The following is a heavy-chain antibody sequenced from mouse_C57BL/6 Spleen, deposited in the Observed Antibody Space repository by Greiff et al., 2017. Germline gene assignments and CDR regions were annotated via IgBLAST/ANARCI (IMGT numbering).Heavy chain of an antibody. V-gene: IGHV1-81*01. CDR3: ARVPPITTVVADYFDY. Sequence: VQLQESGAELARPGASVKLSCKASGYTFTSYGISWVKQRTGQGLEWIGEIYPRSGNTYYTEKFKGKATLTADKSSSTAYMELRSLTSEDSAVYFCARVPPITTVVADYFDYWGQGTTLTVSS. D-gene: IGHD1-1*01. J-gene: IGHJ2*01. CDR1: GYTFTSYG. CDR2: IYPRSGNT.